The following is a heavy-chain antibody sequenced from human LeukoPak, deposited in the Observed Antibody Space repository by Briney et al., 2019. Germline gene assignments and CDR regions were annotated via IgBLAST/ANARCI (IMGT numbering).Heavy chain of an antibody. J-gene: IGHJ4*02. D-gene: IGHD1-20*01. CDR3: AKTVSSPHNWNVWDFDY. CDR1: GFTFSSYA. Sequence: PGGPLRLSCAASGFTFSSYAMSWVRQAQGKGLKCDSAISGSGGSTYYADSAKGRFTISRDNSKNTLYLQMNSLRAEDTAVYYCAKTVSSPHNWNVWDFDYWGQGTLVTVSS. CDR2: ISGSGGST. V-gene: IGHV3-23*01.